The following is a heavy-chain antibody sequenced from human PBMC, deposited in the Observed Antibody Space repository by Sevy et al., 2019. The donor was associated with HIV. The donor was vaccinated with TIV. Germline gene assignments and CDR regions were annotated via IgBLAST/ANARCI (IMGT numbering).Heavy chain of an antibody. CDR2: INPNSGGT. CDR3: ATSRPDYDFWSGYSAYYFDY. J-gene: IGHJ4*02. V-gene: IGHV1-2*02. D-gene: IGHD3-3*01. Sequence: ASVKVSCKASGYTFTGYYMHWVRQAPGQGLEWMGWINPNSGGTNYAQKFQGRVTMTRATSISTAYMELSRLRSDDTAVYYCATSRPDYDFWSGYSAYYFDYWGQGTLVTVSS. CDR1: GYTFTGYY.